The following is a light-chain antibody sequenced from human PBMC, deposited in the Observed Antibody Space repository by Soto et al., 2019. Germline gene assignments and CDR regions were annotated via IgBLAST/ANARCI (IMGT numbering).Light chain of an antibody. Sequence: DIQMTQSPSTLSASVGDRVTITCRASQSISSWLAWYQQKPGKAPKLLISDAFRLESGVPSRFSGSGSGTEFTLTISSLQPDDFATYYCQHYNSYSEAFGQGTKVE. CDR1: QSISSW. CDR2: DAF. CDR3: QHYNSYSEA. J-gene: IGKJ1*01. V-gene: IGKV1-5*01.